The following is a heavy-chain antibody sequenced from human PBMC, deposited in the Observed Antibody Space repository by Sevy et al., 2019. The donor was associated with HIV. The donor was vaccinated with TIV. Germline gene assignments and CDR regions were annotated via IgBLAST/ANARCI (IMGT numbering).Heavy chain of an antibody. J-gene: IGHJ3*02. CDR2: ISWNSGAI. V-gene: IGHV3-9*01. CDR3: GRAQGYCVINSCFGGSINAFDI. Sequence: GGSLRLSCAASGFTFSDYAMHWVRQVPGRGLEWVSDISWNSGAIGYADSVKGRFTISRDNAKNSLHLQMNSLRVEDTALYYCGRAQGYCVINSCFGGSINAFDIWGQGTMVTVSS. D-gene: IGHD2-2*01. CDR1: GFTFSDYA.